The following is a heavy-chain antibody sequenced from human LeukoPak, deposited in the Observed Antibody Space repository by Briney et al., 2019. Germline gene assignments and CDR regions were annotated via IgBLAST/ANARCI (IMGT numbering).Heavy chain of an antibody. V-gene: IGHV3-21*01. CDR1: GFTFSNFA. J-gene: IGHJ4*02. CDR3: ARIGAGSSRDY. CDR2: IVGSSST. D-gene: IGHD6-13*01. Sequence: PGGSLRLSCAASGFTFSNFAMTWVRQAPGKGLGWVSSIVGSSSTYYADSLKGRFTISRDNAKSSLYLQMNSLRAEDTAVYYCARIGAGSSRDYWGQGTLVTVSS.